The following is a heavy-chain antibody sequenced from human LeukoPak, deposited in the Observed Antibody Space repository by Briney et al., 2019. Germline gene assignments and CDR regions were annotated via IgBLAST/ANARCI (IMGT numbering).Heavy chain of an antibody. D-gene: IGHD3-22*01. CDR2: IYYSGST. V-gene: IGHV4-31*03. J-gene: IGHJ4*02. CDR1: GGSISSGGYY. CDR3: TVYYYDSSGYYLYYFDY. Sequence: PSETLSLTCTVSGGSISSGGYYWSWIRQHPGKGLEWIGYIYYSGSTYYNPSLKSRVTISVDTSKSQFSLKLSSVTAADTAVYYCTVYYYDSSGYYLYYFDYWGQGTLVTVSS.